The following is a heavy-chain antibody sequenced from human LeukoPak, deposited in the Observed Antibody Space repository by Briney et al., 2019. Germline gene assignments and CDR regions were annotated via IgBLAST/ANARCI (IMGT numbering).Heavy chain of an antibody. CDR3: ARGEICDGDCYSDAFDI. J-gene: IGHJ3*02. V-gene: IGHV1-69*05. D-gene: IGHD2-21*02. CDR2: IIPIFGTA. CDR1: GGTFSSYA. Sequence: SVKVSCKASGGTFSSYAISWVRQAPGQGLEWMGGIIPIFGTANYAQKFQGRVTITTDESTSTAYMELSSLRSEDTAVYYCARGEICDGDCYSDAFDIWGQGTMVTVSS.